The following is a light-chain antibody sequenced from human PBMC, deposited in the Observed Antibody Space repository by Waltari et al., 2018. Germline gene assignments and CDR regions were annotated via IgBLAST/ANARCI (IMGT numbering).Light chain of an antibody. CDR2: GAS. V-gene: IGKV3-20*01. Sequence: EIVLTQSPGTLSLSPGERATLSCRASQSVSSSYLAWYQQKPGHAPRPLIYGASSRATGIPDRFSGSGSGTDFTLTISRLEPEDFAVYYCQQYGSSPLYTFGQGTKLEIK. CDR3: QQYGSSPLYT. CDR1: QSVSSSY. J-gene: IGKJ2*01.